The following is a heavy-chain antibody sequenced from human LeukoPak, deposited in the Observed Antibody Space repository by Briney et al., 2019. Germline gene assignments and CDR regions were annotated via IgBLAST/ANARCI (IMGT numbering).Heavy chain of an antibody. V-gene: IGHV1-2*06. J-gene: IGHJ3*02. CDR2: INPNSGGT. CDR3: ARVGVVALDAFDI. Sequence: ASVKVSCKASRYTFTGYYMHWVRQAPGQGLEWMGRINPNSGGTNFAQKFQGRVTMTRDTSISTAYMELSRLRSDDTAVYYCARVGVVALDAFDIWGQGTMVTVSS. CDR1: RYTFTGYY. D-gene: IGHD3-22*01.